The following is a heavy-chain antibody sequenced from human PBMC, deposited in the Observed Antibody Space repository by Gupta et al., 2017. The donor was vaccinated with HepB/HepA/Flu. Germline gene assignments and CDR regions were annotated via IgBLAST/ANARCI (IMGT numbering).Heavy chain of an antibody. CDR1: GFTFSSYS. V-gene: IGHV3-21*01. CDR3: ARGRGYSGYDLNYFDY. J-gene: IGHJ4*02. D-gene: IGHD5-12*01. Sequence: EVQLVESGGGLVKPGGSLRLSCAASGFTFSSYSMNWVRKAPGKGLEWVSSISSSSSYIYYADSVKGRFTISRDNDKNSLYLQMNSLRAEDTAVYYCARGRGYSGYDLNYFDYWGQGTLVTVSS. CDR2: ISSSSSYI.